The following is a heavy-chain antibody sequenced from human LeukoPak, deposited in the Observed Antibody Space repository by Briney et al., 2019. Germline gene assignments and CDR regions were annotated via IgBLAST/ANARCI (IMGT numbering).Heavy chain of an antibody. D-gene: IGHD3-22*01. Sequence: GGSLRLSCAASGFTFSSYAMRWVRQAPGKGLEWVSSFSESGGSTYYADSVKGRFTISRDNSKNTLYLEMSSLRAEDTAVYYCAKDRGSYYDSSDYYYFGYYFDYWGQGTLVTVSS. J-gene: IGHJ4*02. CDR2: FSESGGST. CDR1: GFTFSSYA. CDR3: AKDRGSYYDSSDYYYFGYYFDY. V-gene: IGHV3-23*01.